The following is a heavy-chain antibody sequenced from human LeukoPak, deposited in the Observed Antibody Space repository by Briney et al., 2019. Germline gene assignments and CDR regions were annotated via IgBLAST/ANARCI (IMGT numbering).Heavy chain of an antibody. CDR1: GYTFSRYY. CDR3: ARDRDILTAGYMDV. V-gene: IGHV1-46*01. D-gene: IGHD3-9*01. CDR2: INPSGGST. J-gene: IGHJ6*03. Sequence: ASVQVSCKASGYTFSRYYIHWVRQAPGQGLEWMGIINPSGGSTTYAQKFQGRVTVTRDTSTSTVFMELSSLRSEDTAVYYCARDRDILTAGYMDVWAKGTTVTVSS.